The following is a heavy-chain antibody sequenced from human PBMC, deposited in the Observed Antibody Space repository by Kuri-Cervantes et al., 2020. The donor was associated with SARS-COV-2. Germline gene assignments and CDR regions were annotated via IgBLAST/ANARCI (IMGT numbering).Heavy chain of an antibody. CDR2: ISGSGGST. CDR1: GFTFSSYA. Sequence: GGSLRLSCAASGFTFSSYAMSWVRQAPGKGLEWVSAISGSGGSTYYADSVKGRFTISRDNSKNTLYLQMNSLRSEDTAVYYCARGRHEDIVVVPDDYYYGMDVWGQGTTVTVSS. V-gene: IGHV3-23*01. CDR3: ARGRHEDIVVVPDDYYYGMDV. J-gene: IGHJ6*02. D-gene: IGHD2-2*01.